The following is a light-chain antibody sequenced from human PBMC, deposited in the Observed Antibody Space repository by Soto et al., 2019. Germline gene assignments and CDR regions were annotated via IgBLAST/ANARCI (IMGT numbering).Light chain of an antibody. CDR1: PSVTNY. CDR2: GAF. J-gene: IGKJ1*01. CDR3: QHFGSSRGT. V-gene: IGKV3-20*01. Sequence: EIVLTQSPATLSLSPGERATLSCRASPSVTNYLAWYQQKPGQPPRLLIYGAFNRAAGIPARFSGSGSGTDFTLTISRLEPEDFAVYYCQHFGSSRGTFGQGTKVEIK.